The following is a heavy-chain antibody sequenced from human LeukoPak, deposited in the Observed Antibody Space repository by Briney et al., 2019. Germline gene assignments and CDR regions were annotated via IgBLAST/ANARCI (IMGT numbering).Heavy chain of an antibody. CDR2: IYVSGRI. Sequence: EPSETLSLTCTVSGGSISNLYLSWIRQPAGKGLEWIGRIYVSGRIDYNPSLRSRVTMSVDTSKNQLSLRVRSVTAADTGVYYCARDSGTTGEVKFDPWGQGTLVTVSS. D-gene: IGHD3-10*01. CDR1: GGSISNLY. J-gene: IGHJ5*02. V-gene: IGHV4-4*07. CDR3: ARDSGTTGEVKFDP.